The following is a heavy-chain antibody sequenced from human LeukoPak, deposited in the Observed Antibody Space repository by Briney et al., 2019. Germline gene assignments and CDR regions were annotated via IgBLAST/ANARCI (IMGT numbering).Heavy chain of an antibody. CDR2: IYTSGST. Sequence: SETLSLTXTVSGGSISSGSYYWSWIRQPAGKGLEWIGRIYTSGSTNYNPSLKSRVTISVDTSKNQFSLKLSSVTAADTAVYYCAREEYYYDSSGDFFDYWGQGTLVTVSS. CDR3: AREEYYYDSSGDFFDY. J-gene: IGHJ4*02. D-gene: IGHD3-22*01. CDR1: GGSISSGSYY. V-gene: IGHV4-61*02.